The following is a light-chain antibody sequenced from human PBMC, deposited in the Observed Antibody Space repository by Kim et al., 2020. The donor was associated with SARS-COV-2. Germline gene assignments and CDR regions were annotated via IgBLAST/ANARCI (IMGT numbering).Light chain of an antibody. CDR3: QQYDAPPFT. V-gene: IGKV1-33*01. Sequence: ASVGNRFTITCQASEDVSDYFNWYHQKPGEAPKVLIRDAANLESGVPSRFSRGGYGTEFSLTISSVQPEDIGTYYCQQYDAPPFTFGQGTRLEIK. CDR2: DAA. CDR1: EDVSDY. J-gene: IGKJ5*01.